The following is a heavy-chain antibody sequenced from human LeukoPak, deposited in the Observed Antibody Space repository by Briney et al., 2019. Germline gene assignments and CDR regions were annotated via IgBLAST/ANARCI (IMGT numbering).Heavy chain of an antibody. J-gene: IGHJ3*02. D-gene: IGHD6-25*01. V-gene: IGHV1-46*01. CDR2: INPSGGST. Sequence: ASVKVSCKASGYTFTSYYMHWVRQAPGQGLEWMGIINPSGGSTSYAQKFQGRVTMTRGTSTSTVYMELSSLRSEDTAVYYCARVRYSDGSAFDIWGQGTMVTVSS. CDR3: ARVRYSDGSAFDI. CDR1: GYTFTSYY.